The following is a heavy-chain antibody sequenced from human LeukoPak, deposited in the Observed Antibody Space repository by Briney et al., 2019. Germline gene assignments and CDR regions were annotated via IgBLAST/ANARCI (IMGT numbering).Heavy chain of an antibody. CDR3: ATDGSGDYLNH. CDR2: IIPILGIA. D-gene: IGHD4-17*01. V-gene: IGHV1-69*04. Sequence: SVKVSCKASGGTFSSYAISWVRQAPGQGLEWMGRIIPILGIANYAQKFQGRVTLTEDTSADTAYMELSSLTFEDTAVYYCATDGSGDYLNHWGQGTLVTVSS. CDR1: GGTFSSYA. J-gene: IGHJ4*02.